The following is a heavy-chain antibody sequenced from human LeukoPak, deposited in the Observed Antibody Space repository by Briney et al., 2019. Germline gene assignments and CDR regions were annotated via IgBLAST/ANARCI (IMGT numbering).Heavy chain of an antibody. Sequence: GGSLRLSCAASGFTFSSYGMHWVRQAPGKGLEWVAFIRYDGSNKYYTDSVKGRFTISRDNSKNTLYLQMNSLRAEDTAVYYCAKDRTRWQRPGFDYWGQGTLVTVSS. CDR1: GFTFSSYG. CDR3: AKDRTRWQRPGFDY. J-gene: IGHJ4*02. CDR2: IRYDGSNK. V-gene: IGHV3-30*02. D-gene: IGHD5-12*01.